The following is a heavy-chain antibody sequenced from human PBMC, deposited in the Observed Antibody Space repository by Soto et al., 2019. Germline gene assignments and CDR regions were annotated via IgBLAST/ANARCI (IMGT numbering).Heavy chain of an antibody. CDR2: IKTKVDGGTV. J-gene: IGHJ6*02. V-gene: IGHV3-15*01. CDR3: TRDLALRHNKNLCAIDV. D-gene: IGHD1-1*01. Sequence: EVQLVESGGGLVKPGGSLRLSCAASGFSFSNAWMNWVRQAPGKGLEWIGRIKTKVDGGTVEYAPTVKVRFTISRDDLKNTLYLEMNSLKVEDTCVYFCTRDLALRHNKNLCAIDVWGLGTTVTVSS. CDR1: GFSFSNAW.